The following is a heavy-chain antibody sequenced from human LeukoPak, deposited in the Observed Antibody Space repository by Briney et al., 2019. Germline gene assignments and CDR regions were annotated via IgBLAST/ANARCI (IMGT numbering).Heavy chain of an antibody. CDR1: GFTFSSYA. J-gene: IGHJ4*02. CDR3: ARDGRPYTQRWLQYFDC. Sequence: GGSLRLSCAASGFTFSSYAMHWVRQAPGKGLEWVAVISYDGSNKYYADSVKGRFTISRDNSKNTLYLRMNSLRAEDTAVYYCARDGRPYTQRWLQYFDCWGQGTLVTVSS. V-gene: IGHV3-30-3*01. CDR2: ISYDGSNK. D-gene: IGHD5-24*01.